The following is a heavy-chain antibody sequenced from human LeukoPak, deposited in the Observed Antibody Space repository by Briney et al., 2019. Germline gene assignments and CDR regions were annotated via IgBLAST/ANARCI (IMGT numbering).Heavy chain of an antibody. J-gene: IGHJ6*02. CDR2: ISWNSGSI. CDR1: GFTFDDYA. CDR3: AKALMKGYYYYGMDV. D-gene: IGHD2-8*01. V-gene: IGHV3-9*01. Sequence: GGSLRLSCAASGFTFDDYAMHWVRQAPGKGLEWVSGISWNSGSIGYADSVKGRFTVSRDNAKNSLYLQMNSLRAEDTALYYCAKALMKGYYYYGMDVWGQGTTVTVSS.